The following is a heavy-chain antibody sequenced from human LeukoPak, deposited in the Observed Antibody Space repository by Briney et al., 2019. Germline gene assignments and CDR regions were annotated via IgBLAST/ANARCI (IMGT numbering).Heavy chain of an antibody. CDR1: GFTFSSYE. CDR2: ITRSGNTI. Sequence: PGGSLRLSCAASGFTFSSYEMNWVRQSPGKGLEWISYITRSGNTIYYADSVKRRFTISRDNGKNALYLRMNSLRAEDTAVYYCAREETGDYFDYWGQGTLVTVSS. D-gene: IGHD1-1*01. CDR3: AREETGDYFDY. J-gene: IGHJ4*02. V-gene: IGHV3-48*03.